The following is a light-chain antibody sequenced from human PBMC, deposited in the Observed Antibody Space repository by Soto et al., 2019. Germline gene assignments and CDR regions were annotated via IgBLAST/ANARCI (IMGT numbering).Light chain of an antibody. CDR2: GAS. CDR1: QRISSSY. J-gene: IGKJ2*01. CDR3: QQYGISSHT. Sequence: EVVLTQSPGTLSLSPGERATLSCRASQRISSSYLDWYQQRPGQAPRLLINGASSRATGIPDRFSDSGSGTDFTLTISRLEHEDFAVYYCQQYGISSHTFGQGTKLEIK. V-gene: IGKV3-20*01.